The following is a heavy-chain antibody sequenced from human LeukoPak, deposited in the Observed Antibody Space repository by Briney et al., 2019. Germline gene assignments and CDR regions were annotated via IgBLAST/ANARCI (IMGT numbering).Heavy chain of an antibody. CDR2: IRHKAYGVTA. V-gene: IGHV3-71*01. CDR3: ARVRSDYGLGCYFDY. CDR1: GFTFSHYS. J-gene: IGHJ4*02. D-gene: IGHD3-10*01. Sequence: GGSLRLSCAASGFTFSHYSMNWVRQAPGKGLEWVSFIRHKAYGVTAEYAASVKGRFTFSRDDSKSITYLQMNTLKSEDTAVYYCARVRSDYGLGCYFDYWGQGTLVTVSS.